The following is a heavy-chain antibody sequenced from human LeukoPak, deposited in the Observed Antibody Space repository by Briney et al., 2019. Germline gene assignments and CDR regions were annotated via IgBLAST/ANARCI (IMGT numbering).Heavy chain of an antibody. CDR2: IYSGGST. Sequence: GGSLRLSCAASGFTVSSNYMSWVRQAPGKGLEWVSVIYSGGSTYYADSVKGRFTISRDNSKNTLYLQMNSLRAEDTAVYYCAKDVAIAAAWSDPWGQGTLVTVSS. CDR3: AKDVAIAAAWSDP. CDR1: GFTVSSNY. V-gene: IGHV3-53*01. J-gene: IGHJ5*02. D-gene: IGHD6-13*01.